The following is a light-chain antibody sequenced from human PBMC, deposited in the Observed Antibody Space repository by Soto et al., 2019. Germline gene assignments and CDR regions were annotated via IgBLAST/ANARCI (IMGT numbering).Light chain of an antibody. CDR3: ASSTSDSLYV. Sequence: QSVLTQPASVSGSPGQSITISCTGTSSDVGGNKYVSWYQQYPGKVPKLLINKVTNRPSGVSYRFSGSKSGNTASLTISALLAEDEADYFCASSTSDSLYVFRTGTTVTVL. V-gene: IGLV2-14*01. CDR2: KVT. J-gene: IGLJ1*01. CDR1: SSDVGGNKY.